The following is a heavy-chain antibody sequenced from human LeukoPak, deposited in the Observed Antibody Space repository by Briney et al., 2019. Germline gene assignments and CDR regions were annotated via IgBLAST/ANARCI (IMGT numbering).Heavy chain of an antibody. V-gene: IGHV1-69*13. CDR1: GGTFSNCA. CDR2: IIPIFGTA. J-gene: IGHJ6*02. CDR3: ATGHIVVVTAIIYGMDV. Sequence: SVKVSCKTSGGTFSNCAISWVRQAPGQGLEWMGGIIPIFGTANYAQKFQGRVTITADESTSTAYMELSSLRSEDTAVYYCATGHIVVVTAIIYGMDVWGQGTTVTVSS. D-gene: IGHD2-21*02.